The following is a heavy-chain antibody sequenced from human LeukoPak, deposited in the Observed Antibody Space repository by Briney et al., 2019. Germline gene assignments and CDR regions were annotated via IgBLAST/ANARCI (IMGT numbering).Heavy chain of an antibody. CDR1: GGSISSGGYY. CDR2: IYYSGST. V-gene: IGHV4-31*03. Sequence: TSSETLSLTCTVSGGSISSGGYYWSWIRQHPGKGLEWIGYIYYSGSTYYNPSLKSRVTISVDTSKNQFSLKLSSVTAADTAVYYCARVDGCSSTSCYMGFDYWGQGTLVTVSS. D-gene: IGHD2-2*02. CDR3: ARVDGCSSTSCYMGFDY. J-gene: IGHJ4*02.